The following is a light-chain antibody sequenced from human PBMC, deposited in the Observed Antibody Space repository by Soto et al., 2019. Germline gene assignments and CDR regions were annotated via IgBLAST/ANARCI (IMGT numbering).Light chain of an antibody. V-gene: IGLV2-11*01. CDR3: CSYAGSSLGV. CDR2: DVS. CDR1: SSDVGGYNY. J-gene: IGLJ3*02. Sequence: QSALTQPRSVSGSPGQSVTISCTGTSSDVGGYNYVSWYQQQPGKAPKLVIYDVSKRPSGVPDRFSGSKSGNTASLTISGLQAEDEADYYCCSYAGSSLGVFGGGTKLTVL.